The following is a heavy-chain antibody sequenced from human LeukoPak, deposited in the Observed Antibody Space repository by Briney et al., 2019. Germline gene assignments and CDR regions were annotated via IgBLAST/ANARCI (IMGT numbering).Heavy chain of an antibody. Sequence: GGSLRLSCAVSGFSVRTNYMSWVRQAPGKGPEWVSLIYSSGSTYYTDSVKGRFTISRDNSQNTLYLHMSSLSAEDTAVYYCTRVKVVGGTVFAMDVWGQGTTVTVSS. CDR2: IYSSGST. CDR3: TRVKVVGGTVFAMDV. J-gene: IGHJ6*02. D-gene: IGHD1-26*01. CDR1: GFSVRTNY. V-gene: IGHV3-53*01.